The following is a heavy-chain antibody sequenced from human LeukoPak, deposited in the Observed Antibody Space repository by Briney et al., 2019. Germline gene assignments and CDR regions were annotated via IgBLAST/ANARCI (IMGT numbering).Heavy chain of an antibody. V-gene: IGHV4-34*01. Sequence: SETLSLTCTVSGGSISSYYWSWIRQPPGKGLEWIGEINHSGSTNYNPSLKSRATISVDTSKNQFSLKLSSVTAADTAVYYCARGLGSGSYYHYWDQGTLVTVSS. CDR3: ARGLGSGSYYHY. CDR2: INHSGST. CDR1: GGSISSYY. D-gene: IGHD3-10*01. J-gene: IGHJ4*02.